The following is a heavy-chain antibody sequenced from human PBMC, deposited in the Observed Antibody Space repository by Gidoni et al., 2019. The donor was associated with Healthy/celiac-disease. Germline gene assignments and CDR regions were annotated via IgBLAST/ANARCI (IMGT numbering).Heavy chain of an antibody. J-gene: IGHJ6*02. CDR1: GGSFSGYY. D-gene: IGHD3-16*01. CDR3: ARGRFTPYYYYGMDV. Sequence: QVQLQQWGAGLLKPSATLSLTCAVSGGSFSGYYWSWIRQPPGKGLEWIGEINHSGRTNYNPSLKSRVTISVDTSKNQFSLKLSSVTAADTAVYYCARGRFTPYYYYGMDVWGQGTTVTVSS. V-gene: IGHV4-34*01. CDR2: INHSGRT.